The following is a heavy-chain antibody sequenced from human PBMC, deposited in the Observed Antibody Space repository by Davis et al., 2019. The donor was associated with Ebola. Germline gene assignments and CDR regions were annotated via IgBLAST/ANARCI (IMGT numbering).Heavy chain of an antibody. CDR3: AKGRGGSNNAFQY. CDR2: ISSSGGST. CDR1: GFTFSSDA. D-gene: IGHD3-16*01. Sequence: GESLKISCAASGFTFSSDAMSWVRQAPGKGLEWVSGISSSGGSTYYADSVKGRFTISRDNSKNTLYLQMSSLRDEDTAVYYCAKGRGGSNNAFQYWGQGTLVTVSS. J-gene: IGHJ4*02. V-gene: IGHV3-23*01.